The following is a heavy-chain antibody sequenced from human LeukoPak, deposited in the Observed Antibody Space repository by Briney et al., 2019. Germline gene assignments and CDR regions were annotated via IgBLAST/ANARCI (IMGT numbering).Heavy chain of an antibody. CDR2: IRSKTYRGTT. J-gene: IGHJ6*02. D-gene: IGHD5-18*01. Sequence: GGSLRLSCTASGFTFGDYAMSWVRQAPGKGLEWVGFIRSKTYRGTTEYAASVKGRFTISRDDSKSITYLQMNSLKTEDTAVYYCTREPIQLWLYYGMDVWGQGTTVAVSS. CDR3: TREPIQLWLYYGMDV. V-gene: IGHV3-49*04. CDR1: GFTFGDYA.